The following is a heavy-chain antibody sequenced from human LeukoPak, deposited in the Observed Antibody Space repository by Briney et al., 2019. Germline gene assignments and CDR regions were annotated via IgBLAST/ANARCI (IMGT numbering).Heavy chain of an antibody. D-gene: IGHD2-2*01. V-gene: IGHV3-21*01. J-gene: IGHJ4*02. Sequence: GGSLRLSCAASGITFSSYSMNWVRQAPGKGLEWVSSISTSSTYIYYADSVRGRFTISRDNAKNSLYLQMNSLRAEDTAVYYCASQGSTSPYYWGQGTLVTVSS. CDR3: ASQGSTSPYY. CDR1: GITFSSYS. CDR2: ISTSSTYI.